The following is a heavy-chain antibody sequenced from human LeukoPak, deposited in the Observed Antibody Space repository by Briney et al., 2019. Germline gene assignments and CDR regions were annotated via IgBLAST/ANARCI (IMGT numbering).Heavy chain of an antibody. CDR3: ARLNQDSGVFDY. CDR2: ISSSSSYI. Sequence: GGSLRLSCAASGFTFSSYSMNWVRQAPGKGLEWVSSISSSSSYIYYADSVKGRFTISRDNAKNSLYLQMNSLRAEDTAVYYCARLNQDSGVFDYWGQGTLVTVSS. J-gene: IGHJ4*02. D-gene: IGHD3-10*01. V-gene: IGHV3-21*01. CDR1: GFTFSSYS.